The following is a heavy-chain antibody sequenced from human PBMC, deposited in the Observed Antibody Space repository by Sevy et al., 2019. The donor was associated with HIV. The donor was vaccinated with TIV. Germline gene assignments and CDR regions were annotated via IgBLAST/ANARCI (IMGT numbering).Heavy chain of an antibody. D-gene: IGHD2-15*01. Sequence: GGALRLSCAASGFTFSNAWMSWVRQSPGKGLEWVGRIRSKAGGGTTDYATIVKGKFTISRDDSRDILYLQLNSLETEDTAVYYCTSDHRRDGIVVVPFEYWGQGTLVTVSS. CDR1: GFTFSNAW. J-gene: IGHJ4*02. CDR2: IRSKAGGGTT. V-gene: IGHV3-15*01. CDR3: TSDHRRDGIVVVPFEY.